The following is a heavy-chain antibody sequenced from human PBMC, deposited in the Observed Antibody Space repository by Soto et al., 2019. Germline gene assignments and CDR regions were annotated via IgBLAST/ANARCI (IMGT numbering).Heavy chain of an antibody. V-gene: IGHV3-7*03. Sequence: GGSLRLSCAASGFTFSNYWMSWGRQAPGNGLEWVANIKDDGSEKYNVDSVKGRFTISRDNAQNSLYLQMNNLRVEDTAIYYFVRARVGWVICTGTSYFDYWGQGTRVTVSS. CDR2: IKDDGSEK. D-gene: IGHD2-8*02. CDR3: VRARVGWVICTGTSYFDY. CDR1: GFTFSNYW. J-gene: IGHJ4*02.